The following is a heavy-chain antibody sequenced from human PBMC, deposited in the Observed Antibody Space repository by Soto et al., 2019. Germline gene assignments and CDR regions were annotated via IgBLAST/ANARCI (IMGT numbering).Heavy chain of an antibody. Sequence: SETLSLTCTVSGGSISSYYWSWIRQPPGKGLEWIGYIYYSGSTNYNPSLKSRVTISVDTSKNQFSLKLSSVTAADTAVYYCARLFLGSGGGFDYWGQGTLVTVSS. CDR3: ARLFLGSGGGFDY. J-gene: IGHJ4*02. D-gene: IGHD3-16*01. V-gene: IGHV4-59*08. CDR1: GGSISSYY. CDR2: IYYSGST.